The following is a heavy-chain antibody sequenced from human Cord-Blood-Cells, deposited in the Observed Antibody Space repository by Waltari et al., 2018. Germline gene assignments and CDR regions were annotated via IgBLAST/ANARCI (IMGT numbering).Heavy chain of an antibody. D-gene: IGHD6-13*01. CDR1: GGSISSSSYY. J-gene: IGHJ4*02. V-gene: IGHV4-39*01. CDR3: ARQQQLVLYYFDY. CDR2: IYYSGST. Sequence: QLQLQESGPGLVKPSETLSLTCTVSGGSISSSSYYWGWIRPPPGKGLEWIGSIYYSGSTYYNPSLKSRVTISVDTSKTQFSLKLSSVTAADTAVYYCARQQQLVLYYFDYWGQGTLVTVSS.